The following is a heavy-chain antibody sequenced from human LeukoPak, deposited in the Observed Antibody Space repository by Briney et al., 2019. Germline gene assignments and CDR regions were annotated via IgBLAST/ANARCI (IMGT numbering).Heavy chain of an antibody. CDR1: GFTFSSYW. Sequence: GGSLRLSCAASGFTFSSYWMHWVRQAPGKGPVWVSRINNDGSGTTYADSVKGRFTISRDNSKNSLYLQMNSLRAEDTALYYCAKDGKNYFDYWGQGTLVTVSS. V-gene: IGHV3-74*01. CDR2: INNDGSGT. D-gene: IGHD1-26*01. J-gene: IGHJ4*02. CDR3: AKDGKNYFDY.